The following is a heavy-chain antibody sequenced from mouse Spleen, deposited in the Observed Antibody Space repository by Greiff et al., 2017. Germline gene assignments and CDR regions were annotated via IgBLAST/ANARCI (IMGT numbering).Heavy chain of an antibody. CDR3: ARRDYGSSYWDFDV. D-gene: IGHD1-1*01. CDR2: ISSGGSYT. Sequence: LQQSGGGLVKPGGSLKLSCAASGFAFSSYDMSWVRQTPEKRLEWVATISSGGSYTYYPDSVKGRFTISRDNARNTLYLQMSSLRSEDTALYYCARRDYGSSYWDFDVWGAGTTVTVSS. J-gene: IGHJ1*01. CDR1: GFAFSSYD. V-gene: IGHV5-9*02.